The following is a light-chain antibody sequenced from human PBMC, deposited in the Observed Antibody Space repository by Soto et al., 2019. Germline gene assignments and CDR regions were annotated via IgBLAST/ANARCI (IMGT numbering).Light chain of an antibody. CDR2: GAS. V-gene: IGKV3-15*01. Sequence: EIVMTQSPATLSVSPGEGATLSCRASQGVSSKLARYQQKPGQAPRLLIYGASTRATGIPARFSGSGSGTEFTLTISSLQSEDFAVYYCQQYNNWPWTFGQGTKVDIK. J-gene: IGKJ1*01. CDR1: QGVSSK. CDR3: QQYNNWPWT.